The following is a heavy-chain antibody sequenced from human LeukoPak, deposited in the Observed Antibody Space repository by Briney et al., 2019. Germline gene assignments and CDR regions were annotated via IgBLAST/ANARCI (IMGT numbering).Heavy chain of an antibody. V-gene: IGHV3-23*01. J-gene: IGHJ4*02. CDR2: ISGSDGST. D-gene: IGHD3-10*01. Sequence: PGGSLRLSCAASGFTFVNYAMSWVRQAPGKGLEWVSIISGSDGSTYYADSVKGRFTISRDNSKNTLYLQMNSLRAEDTAVYYCARVGSYYYGSGNDYWGQGTLVTVSS. CDR1: GFTFVNYA. CDR3: ARVGSYYYGSGNDY.